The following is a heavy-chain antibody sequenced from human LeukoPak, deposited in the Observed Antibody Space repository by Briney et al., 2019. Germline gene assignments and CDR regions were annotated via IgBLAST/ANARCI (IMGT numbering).Heavy chain of an antibody. Sequence: GSLRLSCAASGFTVSSNYMSWIRQAPGKGLEWIGEINHFGSTNYNPSLKSRVTISIDTSKNQFSLKLSSVTAADTAVYYCARIRSRKWGFDYWGQGTLVTVSS. J-gene: IGHJ4*02. CDR1: GFTVSSNY. CDR3: ARIRSRKWGFDY. D-gene: IGHD1-26*01. CDR2: INHFGST. V-gene: IGHV4-34*01.